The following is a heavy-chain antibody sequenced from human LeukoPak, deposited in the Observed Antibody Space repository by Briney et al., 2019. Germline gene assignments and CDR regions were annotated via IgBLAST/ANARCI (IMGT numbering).Heavy chain of an antibody. Sequence: ASVKVSCKASGYTFTGYYMHWVPQAPGQGLEWMGWINPNSGGTNYAQKFQGRVTVTRDTSISTAYMELSRLRSDDTAVYYCARFPAETTGTPEYYFDYWGQGTLVTVSS. J-gene: IGHJ4*02. CDR3: ARFPAETTGTPEYYFDY. V-gene: IGHV1-2*02. CDR2: INPNSGGT. D-gene: IGHD1-1*01. CDR1: GYTFTGYY.